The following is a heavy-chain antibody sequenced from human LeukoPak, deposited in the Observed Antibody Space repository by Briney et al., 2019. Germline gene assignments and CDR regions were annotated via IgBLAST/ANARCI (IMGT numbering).Heavy chain of an antibody. CDR1: RFTFSNYA. CDR2: ISESGEDP. CDR3: ARDQKVVVAAPHYYYGMDV. J-gene: IGHJ6*02. V-gene: IGHV3-23*01. Sequence: QAGGSLRLSCAASRFTFSNYAMNWVRQAPGKGLEWVSSISESGEDPSYADSVKGRFIISRDNSKNTLYLQMNSLRAEDTAVYYCARDQKVVVAAPHYYYGMDVWGQGTTVTVSS. D-gene: IGHD2-15*01.